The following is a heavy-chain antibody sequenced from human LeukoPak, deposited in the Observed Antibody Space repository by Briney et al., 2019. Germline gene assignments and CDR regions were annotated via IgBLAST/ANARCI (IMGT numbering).Heavy chain of an antibody. Sequence: GGSLRLSCAASGFSFSYYGMHWVRQAPGKGLEWVAFIRYDGSDKNYAESVKGRFTVSRDNSKNTLHLQMNSLRAEDTAVYYCAKDRLTNLAMETDYWGQGTLVTVSS. D-gene: IGHD1-1*01. J-gene: IGHJ4*02. V-gene: IGHV3-30*02. CDR1: GFSFSYYG. CDR2: IRYDGSDK. CDR3: AKDRLTNLAMETDY.